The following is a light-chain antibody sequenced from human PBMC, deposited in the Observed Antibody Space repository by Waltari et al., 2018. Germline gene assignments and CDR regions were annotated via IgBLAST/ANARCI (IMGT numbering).Light chain of an antibody. J-gene: IGLJ3*02. CDR3: CSYTTTTTVV. V-gene: IGLV2-14*01. CDR1: SSDVGGSNF. Sequence: QSALTQPASVSGSPGQSITISCTGTSSDVGGSNFVSWYQQHPGKAPKLMIYEVTNRPSGVSNRFSGSKSGNTASLTISGLLAEDEADYYCCSYTTTTTVVFGGGTKLTVL. CDR2: EVT.